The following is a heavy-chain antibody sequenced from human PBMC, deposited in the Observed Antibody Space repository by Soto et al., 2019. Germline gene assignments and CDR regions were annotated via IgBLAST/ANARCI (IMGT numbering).Heavy chain of an antibody. V-gene: IGHV4-39*01. J-gene: IGHJ5*02. CDR2: IYYSGST. CDR3: ARLSSEGELTMGKFLDP. D-gene: IGHD1-26*01. Sequence: SETQSLTCTVSGGSIRSSGCYWGWIRQPPGKGLEWIGSIYYSGSTYYNPSLKSRVTISVDTSKNQFSLKLSSVTAADTAVYYCARLSSEGELTMGKFLDPWGQGTLVTVSS. CDR1: GGSIRSSGCY.